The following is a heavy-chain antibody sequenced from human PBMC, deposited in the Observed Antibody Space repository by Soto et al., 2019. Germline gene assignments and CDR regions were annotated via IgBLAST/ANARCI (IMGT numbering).Heavy chain of an antibody. D-gene: IGHD3-22*01. CDR3: ARGHGGGYYYDSRGYLRPLDY. CDR1: GGSISSGVYY. V-gene: IGHV4-31*03. Sequence: SETLSLTCTVSGGSISSGVYYWSWIRQHPGKGLEWIGYIYYIGSTYYNPSLKSRVTISVYTSKNQFSLKLSSVTAADTAVYYCARGHGGGYYYDSRGYLRPLDYWGQGTLVTV. CDR2: IYYIGST. J-gene: IGHJ4*02.